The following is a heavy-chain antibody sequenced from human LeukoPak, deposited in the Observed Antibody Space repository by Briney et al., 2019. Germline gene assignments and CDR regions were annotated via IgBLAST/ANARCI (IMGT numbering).Heavy chain of an antibody. CDR2: IKQDGSER. CDR1: GFTFSSFW. J-gene: IGHJ1*01. D-gene: IGHD6-19*01. CDR3: AKDKGSGPRSGYFQH. Sequence: PGGSLRLSCAASGFTFSSFWMSWVRQAPGKGLEWVASIKQDGSERYYVDSVKGRFTISRDNAKNSLYLQMNSLRAEDTALYYCAKDKGSGPRSGYFQHWGQGTLVTVS. V-gene: IGHV3-7*03.